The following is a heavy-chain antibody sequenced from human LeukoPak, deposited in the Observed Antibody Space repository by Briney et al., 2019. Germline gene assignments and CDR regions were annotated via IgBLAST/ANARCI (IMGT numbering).Heavy chain of an antibody. CDR3: AEDNSWNDGPFDY. D-gene: IGHD1-1*01. CDR1: GFTFSSYG. CDR2: IWYDESNK. V-gene: IGHV3-33*06. J-gene: IGHJ4*02. Sequence: AGGSLRLSCAASGFTFSSYGMHWVRQAPGKGLEWVAVIWYDESNKYYADSVKGRFTISRDNSKNTLYLQMNSLRAEDTAVYYCAEDNSWNDGPFDYWGQGTLVTVSS.